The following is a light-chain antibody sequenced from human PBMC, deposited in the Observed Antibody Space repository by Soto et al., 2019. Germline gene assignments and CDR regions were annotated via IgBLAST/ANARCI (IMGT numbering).Light chain of an antibody. Sequence: EFVLTQSPGTLSLSPGERATLSCRASQSVSGSYLAWYQQKPGQAPRLLIYGASSRATGIPDRFSGSGSGTHFTLTINRLEPEDFAVYYCQQYGTSRTFGQGTKVEIK. J-gene: IGKJ1*01. V-gene: IGKV3-20*01. CDR1: QSVSGSY. CDR3: QQYGTSRT. CDR2: GAS.